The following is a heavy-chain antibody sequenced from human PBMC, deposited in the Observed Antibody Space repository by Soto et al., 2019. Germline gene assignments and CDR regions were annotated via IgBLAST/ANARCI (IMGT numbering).Heavy chain of an antibody. Sequence: GGSLRLSCLVSGFTVNTNYMYWVRQAPGRGLECVSAMYSGGDIHYADSVKGRFTISRDTSENTLYLRMDKLRVEDKAVYFCVSRIPSWVFDYWGQGTLVTVSS. CDR1: GFTVNTNY. V-gene: IGHV3-53*01. J-gene: IGHJ4*01. D-gene: IGHD3-16*01. CDR2: MYSGGDI. CDR3: VSRIPSWVFDY.